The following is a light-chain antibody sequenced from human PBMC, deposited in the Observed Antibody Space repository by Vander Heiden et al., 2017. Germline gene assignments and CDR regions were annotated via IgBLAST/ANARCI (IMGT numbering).Light chain of an antibody. CDR2: AAS. CDR1: QRISTN. V-gene: IGKV1-39*01. Sequence: DIEMTQSPSSLSASVGDRVTITCRASQRISTNLNWYRQKAGKAPELLISAASSLQSGVPSRFSGSYSGTEFTLTISDLQPEDCATFYCQQSYLKPRTFGHGTKVEIK. CDR3: QQSYLKPRT. J-gene: IGKJ2*01.